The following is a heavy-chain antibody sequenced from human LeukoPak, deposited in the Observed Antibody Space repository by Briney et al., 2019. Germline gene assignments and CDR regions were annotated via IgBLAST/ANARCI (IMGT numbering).Heavy chain of an antibody. CDR2: ITTISHYI. V-gene: IGHV3-21*01. J-gene: IGHJ5*02. CDR3: ARSGGPGTYHQLRYNWFDP. CDR1: GFTLSDYH. D-gene: IGHD3-10*01. Sequence: KPGGSLRLSCAASGFTLSDYHMNWVRQAPGKGLEWLSSITTISHYIYYAGAVRGRFTISRDHAQNSLYLQMNSLRGEDTAVYYCARSGGPGTYHQLRYNWFDPWGQGTLVTVSS.